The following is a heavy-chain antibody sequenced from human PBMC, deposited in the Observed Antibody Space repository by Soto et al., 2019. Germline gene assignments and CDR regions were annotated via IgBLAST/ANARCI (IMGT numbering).Heavy chain of an antibody. CDR1: GGSISSYY. Sequence: QVQLQESGPGLVKPSETLSLTCTVSGGSISSYYWSWIRQPPGKGLEWIGYIYYSGSTNYNPSLRRPVTLAVDTSKNQFSLKLNSMPAADPAVYYCARHNYGSGSTYFDYWGQGTLVTVSS. V-gene: IGHV4-59*08. J-gene: IGHJ4*02. D-gene: IGHD3-10*01. CDR2: IYYSGST. CDR3: ARHNYGSGSTYFDY.